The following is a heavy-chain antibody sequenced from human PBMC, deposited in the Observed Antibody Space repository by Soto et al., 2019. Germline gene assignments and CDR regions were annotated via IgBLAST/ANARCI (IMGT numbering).Heavy chain of an antibody. J-gene: IGHJ3*02. D-gene: IGHD3-9*01. CDR3: ARDSHYDILTGYSRNAFDI. Sequence: ASVKVSCKASGSTFSSYAISWVRQAPGQGLEWMGGIIPIFGTANYAQKFQGRVTVTRDTSITTAFMDLSRLRSDDTAIYYCARDSHYDILTGYSRNAFDIWGQGTMVTVSS. CDR2: IIPIFGTA. V-gene: IGHV1-69*05. CDR1: GSTFSSYA.